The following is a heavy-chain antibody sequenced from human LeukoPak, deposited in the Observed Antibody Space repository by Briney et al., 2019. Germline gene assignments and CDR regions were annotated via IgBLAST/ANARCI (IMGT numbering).Heavy chain of an antibody. V-gene: IGHV4-59*01. CDR2: IYYSGST. CDR3: ARGSGYSSGWRIDY. CDR1: GGSISSYY. D-gene: IGHD6-19*01. Sequence: SETLSLTCTVSGGSISSYYWSWIRQPPGKGLEWIGVIYYSGSTNYNPSLKSRVTISVDTSKNQFSLKLSSVTAADTAVYYCARGSGYSSGWRIDYWGQGTLVTVSS. J-gene: IGHJ4*02.